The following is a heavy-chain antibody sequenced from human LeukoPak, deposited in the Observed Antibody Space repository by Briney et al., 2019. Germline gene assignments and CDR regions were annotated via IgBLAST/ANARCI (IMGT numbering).Heavy chain of an antibody. V-gene: IGHV4-31*11. CDR2: IYYSGST. CDR1: GGSISSGGYY. CDR3: ARDLRKPGISRRWYFDL. Sequence: SQTLSLTCAVSGGSISSGGYYWSWIRQHPGKGLEWIGYIYYSGSTYYNPSLKSRVTISVDTSKNQFSLKLSSVTAADTAVYYCARDLRKPGISRRWYFDLWGRGTLVTVSS. J-gene: IGHJ2*01. D-gene: IGHD3-16*01.